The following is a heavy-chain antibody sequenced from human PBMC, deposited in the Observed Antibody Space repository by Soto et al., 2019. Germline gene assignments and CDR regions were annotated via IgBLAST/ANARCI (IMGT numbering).Heavy chain of an antibody. CDR1: XXTFSXYW. J-gene: IGHJ1*01. V-gene: IGHV3-74*01. CDR2: ISTDASST. CDR3: ARLPNKSPQN. Sequence: EVQLVESGGGLVQPGGSLRLXCAASXXTFSXYWMHWVRQAPGKGLVWVSSISTDASSTSYADPVKGRFTISRDNAKNTLYLQMNSVRAEDTAVYYCARLPNKSPQNWGQGTLVIVSP.